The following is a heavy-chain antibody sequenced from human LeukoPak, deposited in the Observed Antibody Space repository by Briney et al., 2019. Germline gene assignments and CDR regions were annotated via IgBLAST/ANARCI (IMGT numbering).Heavy chain of an antibody. CDR2: IIPIFGTA. Sequence: SVKVSCKASGGTFSSYAISWVRQAPGQGLGWMGRIIPIFGTANYAQKFQGRVTITTDESASTAYMELSSLRSEDTAVYYCARKLGSNIDYWGQGTLVTVSS. V-gene: IGHV1-69*05. CDR3: ARKLGSNIDY. D-gene: IGHD4-11*01. CDR1: GGTFSSYA. J-gene: IGHJ4*02.